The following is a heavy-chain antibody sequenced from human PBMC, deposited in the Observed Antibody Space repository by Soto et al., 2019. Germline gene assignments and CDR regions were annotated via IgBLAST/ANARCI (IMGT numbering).Heavy chain of an antibody. D-gene: IGHD2-8*02. Sequence: GASVKVSCKASGYTFTSYYMHWVRQAPGQGLEWMGIINPSGGSTSYAQKLQGRVTMTRDTSTSTVYMEMSSLRSEDTAVYYCARDPGGEQLTPEAFDIWGQWTMVTVSS. J-gene: IGHJ3*02. CDR3: ARDPGGEQLTPEAFDI. CDR2: INPSGGST. CDR1: GYTFTSYY. V-gene: IGHV1-46*01.